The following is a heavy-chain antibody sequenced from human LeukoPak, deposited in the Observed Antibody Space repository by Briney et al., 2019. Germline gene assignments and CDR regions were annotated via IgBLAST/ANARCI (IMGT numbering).Heavy chain of an antibody. CDR1: GGTFSSYA. V-gene: IGHV1-69*05. Sequence: GASVKVSCKASGGTFSSYAISWVRQAPGQGLEWTGGIIPIFGTANYAQKFQGRVTITTDESTSTAYMELSSLRSEDTAVYYCASPYCCQGAFDIWGQGTMVTVS. J-gene: IGHJ3*02. D-gene: IGHD2-15*01. CDR3: ASPYCCQGAFDI. CDR2: IIPIFGTA.